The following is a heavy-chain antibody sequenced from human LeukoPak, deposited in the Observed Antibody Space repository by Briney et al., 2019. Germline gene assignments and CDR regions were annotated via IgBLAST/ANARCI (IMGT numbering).Heavy chain of an antibody. CDR1: GFTFSSYE. D-gene: IGHD3-22*01. Sequence: GGSLRLSCAASGFTFSSYEMNWVRPAPGKGLEWVSYISSSGSTIYYADSVKGRFTISRDNAKNSLYLQMNSLRAEDTAVYYCARATYYYDSSGYYNYYYYMDVWSKGTSVTVSS. J-gene: IGHJ6*03. V-gene: IGHV3-48*03. CDR3: ARATYYYDSSGYYNYYYYMDV. CDR2: ISSSGSTI.